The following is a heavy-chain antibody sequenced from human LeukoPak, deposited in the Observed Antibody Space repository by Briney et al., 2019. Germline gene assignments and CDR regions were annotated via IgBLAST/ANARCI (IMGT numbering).Heavy chain of an antibody. CDR2: INPGGGST. CDR1: GYTFTSYY. J-gene: IGHJ5*02. V-gene: IGHV1-46*01. Sequence: ASVRVSCKASGYTFTSYYMHWVRQAPGQGLEWMGIINPGGGSTSYAQKFQGRVTMTRDTSTSTVYMELSSLRSEDTAVYCCAKGIVVVPAAIGLSWFDPWGQGTLVTVSS. D-gene: IGHD2-2*02. CDR3: AKGIVVVPAAIGLSWFDP.